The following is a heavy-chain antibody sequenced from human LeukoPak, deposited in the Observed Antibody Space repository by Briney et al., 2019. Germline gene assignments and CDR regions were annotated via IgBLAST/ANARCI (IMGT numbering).Heavy chain of an antibody. Sequence: SETLSLTCTVSGGSVSTSDYYWGWIRQSPVKGLEWIGDVFCTGKTNYNPSLRGRATISIDTSKNQFSLKLTYVTAADSAVYYCARVFDSWGQGTLVTVSS. J-gene: IGHJ4*02. CDR2: VFCTGKT. CDR3: ARVFDS. V-gene: IGHV4-39*07. CDR1: GGSVSTSDYY.